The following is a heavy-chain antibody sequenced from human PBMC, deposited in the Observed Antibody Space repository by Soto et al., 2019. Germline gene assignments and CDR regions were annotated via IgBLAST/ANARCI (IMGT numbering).Heavy chain of an antibody. CDR1: VGSISSGGYY. CDR3: ARDLRVGATDKRTNWFDP. D-gene: IGHD1-26*01. Sequence: QVQLQESGPGLVKPSQTLSLTCTVSVGSISSGGYYWSWIRQHPGKGREWIGYIYYSGSTYYNPSLKSRVTISVDTSKNQFSLKLSSVTAADTAVYYCARDLRVGATDKRTNWFDPWGQGTLVTVSS. CDR2: IYYSGST. J-gene: IGHJ5*02. V-gene: IGHV4-31*03.